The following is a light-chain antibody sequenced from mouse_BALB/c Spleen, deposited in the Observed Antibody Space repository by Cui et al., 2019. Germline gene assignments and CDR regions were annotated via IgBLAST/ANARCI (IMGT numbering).Light chain of an antibody. V-gene: IGKV4-69*01. CDR3: HQLSNYPWT. Sequence: QILLTKSPAIMSASPGAKVTMTRSASTSVRYMHWYQQKPGSSPKPWIYDSSNLASGFPARFIGVGSGIFYSLIFVSLEVEVSASYYFHQLSNYPWTFGGGTKLELK. CDR2: DSS. CDR1: TSVRY. J-gene: IGKJ1*01.